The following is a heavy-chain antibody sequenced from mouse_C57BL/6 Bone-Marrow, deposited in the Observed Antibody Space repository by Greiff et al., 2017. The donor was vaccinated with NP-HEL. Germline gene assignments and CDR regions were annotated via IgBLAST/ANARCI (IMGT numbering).Heavy chain of an antibody. D-gene: IGHD1-1*01. CDR3: ASPLYYGSSYDYAMDY. CDR1: GYTFTDYY. J-gene: IGHJ4*01. Sequence: EVQLQQSGPVLVKPGASVKMSCKASGYTFTDYYMNWVKQSHGKSLEWIGVINPYNGGTSYNQKFKGKATLTVDKSSSTAYMELNSLTSEDSAVYYCASPLYYGSSYDYAMDYWGQGTSVTVSS. V-gene: IGHV1-19*01. CDR2: INPYNGGT.